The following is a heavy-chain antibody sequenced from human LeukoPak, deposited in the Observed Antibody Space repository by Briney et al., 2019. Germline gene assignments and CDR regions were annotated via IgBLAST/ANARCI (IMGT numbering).Heavy chain of an antibody. D-gene: IGHD3-16*01. CDR3: ARGKGGTMITFGGVNVFDY. J-gene: IGHJ4*02. V-gene: IGHV3-23*01. CDR2: ISASGGTT. CDR1: GFPFSIYA. Sequence: GGSLRLSCAASGFPFSIYAMSWVRQAPGKGLEWVSAISASGGTTYYSDSVKGRFTISRDNSKNTLYLQMNSLRAEDTAVYYCARGKGGTMITFGGVNVFDYWGQGTLVTVPS.